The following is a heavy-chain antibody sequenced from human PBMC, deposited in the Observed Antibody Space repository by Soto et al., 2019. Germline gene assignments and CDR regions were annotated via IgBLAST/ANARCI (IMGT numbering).Heavy chain of an antibody. V-gene: IGHV3-33*01. D-gene: IGHD3-22*01. J-gene: IGHJ4*02. CDR1: GFTFSSYG. Sequence: ESGGGVVQPGRSLRLSCAASGFTFSSYGMHWVRQAPGKGLEWVAVIWYDGSNKYYADSVKGRFTISRDNSKNTLYLQMNSLRAEDTAVYYCARGLYYYDSSGYHGFDYWGQGTLVTVSS. CDR3: ARGLYYYDSSGYHGFDY. CDR2: IWYDGSNK.